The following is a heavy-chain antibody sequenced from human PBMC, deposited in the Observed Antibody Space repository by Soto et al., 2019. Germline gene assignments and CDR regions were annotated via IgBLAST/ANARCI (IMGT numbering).Heavy chain of an antibody. J-gene: IGHJ5*02. CDR1: GYTFTSYY. D-gene: IGHD6-6*01. V-gene: IGHV1-46*03. Sequence: ASVKVSCKASGYTFTSYYMHWVRQAPGQGLEWMGIINPSGGSTSYAQKFQGRVTMTRDTSTSTVYMELSSLRSEDTAVYYCARDQVYSSSPEYNWFDPWGQGTLVTVSS. CDR3: ARDQVYSSSPEYNWFDP. CDR2: INPSGGST.